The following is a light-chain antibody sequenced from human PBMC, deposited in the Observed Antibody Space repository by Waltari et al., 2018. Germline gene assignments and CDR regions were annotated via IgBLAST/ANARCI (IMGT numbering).Light chain of an antibody. CDR1: SSAVGSYKF. J-gene: IGLJ1*01. Sequence: QSALTQPASVSGSPGQSITIPCPGTSSAVGSYKFVSWYQQYPGKAPKLMIYEVSQRPSGVSNRFSGSKSGNTASLTISGLQAEDEADYYCCSYAGSTTYVFGTGTKVTVL. V-gene: IGLV2-23*02. CDR2: EVS. CDR3: CSYAGSTTYV.